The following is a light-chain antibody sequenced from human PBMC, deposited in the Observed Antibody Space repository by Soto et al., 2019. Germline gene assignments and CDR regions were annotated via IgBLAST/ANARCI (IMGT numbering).Light chain of an antibody. CDR3: QKYNSAPLT. J-gene: IGKJ4*01. Sequence: DIQMTQSPSSLSASVGGRVTITCRASQGISTYLAWYQQKPGKVPKLLLYAASTLQSGVPSRFSGSGSGTEFTLTINSLQPEDVATYYCQKYNSAPLTFGGGTKVEIK. CDR1: QGISTY. CDR2: AAS. V-gene: IGKV1-27*01.